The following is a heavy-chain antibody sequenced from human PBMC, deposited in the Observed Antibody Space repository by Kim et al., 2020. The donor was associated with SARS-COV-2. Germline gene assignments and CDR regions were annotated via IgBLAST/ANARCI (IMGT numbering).Heavy chain of an antibody. CDR1: GFTFEDYD. V-gene: IGHV3-9*01. J-gene: IGHJ6*02. CDR2: ISRNTGEV. Sequence: GGSLRLSCVASGFTFEDYDMNWVRQAPGKGLEWVAGISRNTGEVAYVDSVRGRFTISRDNARNSLYLQMDSLRADDTALYYCARRDRDYYHYGMDVWGQGTTVTVSS. CDR3: ARRDRDYYHYGMDV.